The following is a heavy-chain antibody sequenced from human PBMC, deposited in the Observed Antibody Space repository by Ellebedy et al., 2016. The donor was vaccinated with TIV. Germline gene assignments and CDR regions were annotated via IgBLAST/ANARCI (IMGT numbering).Heavy chain of an antibody. CDR3: SRDLTQYASGAGLSDS. Sequence: GESLKISCAASGYSFSTYAMHLVRQSPRKGMEWVAIVSFYGNKKFYTDSVKGRFTISRDNSKNTLYLDMNSLVVEDTAVYYCSRDLTQYASGAGLSDSWGQGTLVTVSS. CDR2: VSFYGNKK. D-gene: IGHD2-2*01. CDR1: GYSFSTYA. V-gene: IGHV3-30-3*01. J-gene: IGHJ4*02.